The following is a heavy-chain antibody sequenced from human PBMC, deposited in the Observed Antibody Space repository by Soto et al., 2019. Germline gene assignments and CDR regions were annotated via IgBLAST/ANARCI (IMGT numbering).Heavy chain of an antibody. J-gene: IGHJ3*02. D-gene: IGHD2-2*01. V-gene: IGHV4-59*01. CDR3: ARGRGGWFINQLLNAFDI. CDR2: IYYSGST. CDR1: GGSISSYY. Sequence: QVQVQESGPGLVKPSETLSLTCTVSGGSISSYYWSWIRQPPGKGLEWIGYIYYSGSTNYNPSLKSRVTISVDTSKNQFSLKLSSVTAADTAVYYCARGRGGWFINQLLNAFDIWGQGTMVTVSS.